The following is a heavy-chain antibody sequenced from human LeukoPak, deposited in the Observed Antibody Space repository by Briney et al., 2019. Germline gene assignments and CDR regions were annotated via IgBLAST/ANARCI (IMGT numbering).Heavy chain of an antibody. V-gene: IGHV4-59*01. CDR3: ARVYYGPYGMDV. D-gene: IGHD3-10*01. CDR2: IYYSGST. CDR1: GGSISSYY. Sequence: SETLSLTCTVSGGSISSYYWSWIRQPPGKGLEWIGYIYYSGSTMYNPSLKSRVTISVDTSKKQFSLKLRSVTAADTAVYYCARVYYGPYGMDVWGQGTTVTVSS. J-gene: IGHJ6*02.